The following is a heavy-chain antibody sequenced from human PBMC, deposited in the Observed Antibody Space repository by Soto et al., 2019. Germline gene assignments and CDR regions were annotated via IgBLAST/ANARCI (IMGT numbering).Heavy chain of an antibody. Sequence: PGGSLRLSCAASGFTFSNSWMSWVRQAPGKGLEWVANIKEDGSEKDYVDPVKGRFTITRDNAKNSLYLQMNNLRAEDTAVYFSTTKRFGMDVWGQGTTVTVSS. CDR2: IKEDGSEK. CDR3: TTKRFGMDV. V-gene: IGHV3-7*03. CDR1: GFTFSNSW. D-gene: IGHD1-1*01. J-gene: IGHJ6*02.